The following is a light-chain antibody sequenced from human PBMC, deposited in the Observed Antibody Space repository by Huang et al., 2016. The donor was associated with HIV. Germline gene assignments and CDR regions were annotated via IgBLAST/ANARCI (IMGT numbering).Light chain of an antibody. Sequence: EIVMTQSPATLSVSPGERATLSCRASQSVLNNLAWYQQKPGQAPRLLIYDASTRVTGFPARFSGSGSGTEFTLTISSLQSEDFAVYYCQHYNNWPPWTFGQGTKVEIK. CDR1: QSVLNN. J-gene: IGKJ1*01. CDR2: DAS. CDR3: QHYNNWPPWT. V-gene: IGKV3-15*01.